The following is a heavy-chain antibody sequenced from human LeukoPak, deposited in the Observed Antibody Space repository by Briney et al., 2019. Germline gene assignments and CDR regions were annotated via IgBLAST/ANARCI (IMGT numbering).Heavy chain of an antibody. Sequence: PSETLSLTCAVSGGSIYSSNWWSWVRQPPGKGLEWIGEVSQSGGTNYDPSLESRVTILVDKSKNHFSLTLTSATAADTAVYYCASHMVVAGTRGFDYWGQGTLVTVSS. V-gene: IGHV4-4*02. CDR2: VSQSGGT. J-gene: IGHJ4*02. D-gene: IGHD2-15*01. CDR1: GGSIYSSNW. CDR3: ASHMVVAGTRGFDY.